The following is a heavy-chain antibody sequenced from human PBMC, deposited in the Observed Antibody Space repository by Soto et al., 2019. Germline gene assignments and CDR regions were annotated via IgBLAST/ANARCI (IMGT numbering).Heavy chain of an antibody. CDR3: ARDTYQLLPSWFDP. J-gene: IGHJ5*02. Sequence: QVQLVQSGAEVKKPGSSVKVSCKASGGTFSSYTISWVRQAPGQGLEWMGRIIPILGIANYAQKFQGRVTITADKSTSTVYMELSSLRSEDTAVYYCARDTYQLLPSWFDPWGQGTLVTVSS. CDR2: IIPILGIA. V-gene: IGHV1-69*02. CDR1: GGTFSSYT. D-gene: IGHD2-2*01.